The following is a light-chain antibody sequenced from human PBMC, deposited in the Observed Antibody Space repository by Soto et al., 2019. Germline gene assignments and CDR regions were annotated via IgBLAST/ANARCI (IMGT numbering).Light chain of an antibody. CDR3: QQAATLSIT. CDR2: ASS. V-gene: IGKV1-12*01. CDR1: QDIRSN. Sequence: DIQMTQSPSSVSASVGDRFIVNCRASQDIRSNLAWYQQRPGKAPRLLIYASSSLQSGVPSRFSGSGSGTDFTLKISGLQPEDFGTYYCQQAATLSITFGQGTRLEIK. J-gene: IGKJ5*01.